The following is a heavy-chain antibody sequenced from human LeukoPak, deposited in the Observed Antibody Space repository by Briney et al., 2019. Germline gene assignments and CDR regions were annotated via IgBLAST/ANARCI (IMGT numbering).Heavy chain of an antibody. J-gene: IGHJ4*02. CDR3: ASSRN. CDR2: INQDGSEK. V-gene: IGHV3-7*02. CDR1: GFTFSSYW. Sequence: GGSQSLSCAASGFTFSSYWVSWVRQAPGKGLEWVANINQDGSEKYYVDSVKGRFTISRDNAKNSLYLQMNSLKDEDTSVYYCASSRNWGQGTLVTVSS.